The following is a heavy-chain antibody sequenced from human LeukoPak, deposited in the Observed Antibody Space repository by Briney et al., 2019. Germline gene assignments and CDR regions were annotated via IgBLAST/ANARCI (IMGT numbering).Heavy chain of an antibody. D-gene: IGHD4-17*01. Sequence: SETLSLTCTVSGGSISSGDYYWSWIRQPPGKGLEWIGYIYYSGSTYYNPSLKSRVTISVDTSKNQFSLKLSSVTAADTAVYFCASETLTPSRWFDPWGQGTLVTVSS. CDR3: ASETLTPSRWFDP. CDR2: IYYSGST. J-gene: IGHJ5*01. CDR1: GGSISSGDYY. V-gene: IGHV4-30-4*01.